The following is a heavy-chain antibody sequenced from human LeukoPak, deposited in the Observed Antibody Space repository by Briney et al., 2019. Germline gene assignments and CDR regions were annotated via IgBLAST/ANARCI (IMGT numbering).Heavy chain of an antibody. CDR2: ISGTGGST. V-gene: IGHV3-23*01. J-gene: IGHJ4*02. CDR1: GFIFSSYS. D-gene: IGHD2/OR15-2a*01. CDR3: ASLLLRDF. Sequence: PGGSLRLSCAASGFIFSSYSMNWVRQAPGKGLDWVSGISGTGGSTFYADSVKGRFTISRDNSKNTLYLQMNSLRAEDTAVYYCASLLLRDFWGQGTQVTVSS.